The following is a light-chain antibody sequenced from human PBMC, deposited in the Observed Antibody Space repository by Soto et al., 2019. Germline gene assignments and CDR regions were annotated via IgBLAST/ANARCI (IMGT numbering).Light chain of an antibody. J-gene: IGLJ2*01. V-gene: IGLV2-8*01. CDR3: SSFAGTDILV. CDR1: SSDVGGYNY. CDR2: EVT. Sequence: QSALTQLPSASGSPGQSVTISCTGTSSDVGGYNYVSWYQQHPGKAPKLMIYEVTKRPSGVPDRFSGSKSGNAASLTVSGLQAEDEADYYCSSFAGTDILVFGGGTKVTVL.